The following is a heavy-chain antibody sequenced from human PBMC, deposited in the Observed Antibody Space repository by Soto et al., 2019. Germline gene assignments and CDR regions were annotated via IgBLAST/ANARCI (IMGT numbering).Heavy chain of an antibody. CDR1: GFTFSSYG. V-gene: IGHV3-30*18. J-gene: IGHJ2*01. D-gene: IGHD5-12*01. CDR2: ISYDGTNK. CDR3: AKHARWLRLDWYFDL. Sequence: QVQLVESGGGVVQPGRSLRLSCAASGFTFSSYGMHWVRQAPGKGLEWVAVISYDGTNKYYADSVKGRFTISRDNSKNTLYLQMNSLRAEDTAVYYCAKHARWLRLDWYFDLWGRGTLVTVSS.